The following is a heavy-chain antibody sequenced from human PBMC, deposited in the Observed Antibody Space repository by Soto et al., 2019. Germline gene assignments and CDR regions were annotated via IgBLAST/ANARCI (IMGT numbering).Heavy chain of an antibody. CDR2: ISSSSSYI. V-gene: IGHV3-21*01. CDR1: GVTFSSYS. J-gene: IGHJ4*02. D-gene: IGHD6-19*01. Sequence: PGGSLRLSCAASGVTFSSYSMNWVRQAPGKGLEWVSSISSSSSYIYYADSVKGRFTISRDNAKNSLYLQMNSLRAEDTAVYYCARDLRWLVRFGYWGQGTLVTVSS. CDR3: ARDLRWLVRFGY.